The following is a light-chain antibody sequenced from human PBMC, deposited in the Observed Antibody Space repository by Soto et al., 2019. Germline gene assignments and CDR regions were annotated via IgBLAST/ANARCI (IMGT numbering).Light chain of an antibody. Sequence: EIVMTQSPATLSVSPGERATLSCRASQSVSSNLALYQQKPGQAPRLLIYGASTRATGIPARFSGSGSGTEFTLTISSLQSEDFAVYYCKQYNNWPPGTFGQGTKVEIK. J-gene: IGKJ1*01. CDR3: KQYNNWPPGT. CDR1: QSVSSN. CDR2: GAS. V-gene: IGKV3-15*01.